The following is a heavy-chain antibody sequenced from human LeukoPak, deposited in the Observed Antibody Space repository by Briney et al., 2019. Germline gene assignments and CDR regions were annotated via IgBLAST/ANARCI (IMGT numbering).Heavy chain of an antibody. J-gene: IGHJ6*03. V-gene: IGHV4-4*07. D-gene: IGHD3-3*01. CDR2: IYTSGST. Sequence: SETLSLTCTVSGGSISSYYWSWIRQPAGKGLEWIGRIYTSGSTNYNPSLKSRVTMSVDTSKNQSSLKLSSVTAADTAVYYCARGSFWSGSYYYYYMDVWGKGTTVTVSS. CDR1: GGSISSYY. CDR3: ARGSFWSGSYYYYYMDV.